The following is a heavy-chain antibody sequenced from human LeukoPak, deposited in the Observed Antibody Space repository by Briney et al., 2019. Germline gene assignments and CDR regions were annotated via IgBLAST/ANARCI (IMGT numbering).Heavy chain of an antibody. Sequence: GASVKVSCKASGGTFSSYAISWVRQAPGQGLEWMGGIIPIFGTANYAQKFQGRVTITADKSTSTAYMELSSLRSDDTAVYYCARHSSGHFLIDYWGQGTLVTVSS. CDR3: ARHSSGHFLIDY. CDR2: IIPIFGTA. J-gene: IGHJ4*02. CDR1: GGTFSSYA. D-gene: IGHD3-22*01. V-gene: IGHV1-69*06.